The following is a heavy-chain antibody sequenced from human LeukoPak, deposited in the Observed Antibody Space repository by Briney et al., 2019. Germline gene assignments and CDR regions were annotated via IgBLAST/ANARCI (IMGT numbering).Heavy chain of an antibody. CDR3: ARGEVLEWIGYYYMDV. J-gene: IGHJ6*03. Sequence: SETLSLTCAVSGGSISTFYWSWIRQPAGKGLEWIGRIYTSGSTNYNPSLKSRVTISVDTSKNQFSLKLSSVTAADTAVYYCARGEVLEWIGYYYMDVWGKGTTVTVSS. CDR2: IYTSGST. D-gene: IGHD3-3*01. V-gene: IGHV4-4*07. CDR1: GGSISTFY.